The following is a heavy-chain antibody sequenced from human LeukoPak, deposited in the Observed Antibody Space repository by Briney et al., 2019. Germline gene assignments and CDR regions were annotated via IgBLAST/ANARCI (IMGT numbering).Heavy chain of an antibody. V-gene: IGHV1-2*02. CDR3: ARDFGPGLSSWYDY. Sequence: ASVKVSCRASGYTFIGHYIHWVRQAPGQGLEWMGWINPNSGDTNYAQKFQGRVTMTRDTSISTAYMELRRLKSVDTAVYYCARDFGPGLSSWYDYWGQGTLVTVSS. D-gene: IGHD6-13*01. CDR2: INPNSGDT. CDR1: GYTFIGHY. J-gene: IGHJ4*02.